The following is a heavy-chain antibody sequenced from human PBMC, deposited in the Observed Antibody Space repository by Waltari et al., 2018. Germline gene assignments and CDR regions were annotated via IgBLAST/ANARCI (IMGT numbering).Heavy chain of an antibody. J-gene: IGHJ5*02. D-gene: IGHD4-4*01. CDR1: GYTFTSYA. Sequence: QVQLVQSGAEVKKPGASVKVSCKASGYTFTSYAMHWVRQAPGQRLEWMGWINAGNGNTKYSQKFQGRVTITRDTSASTAYMELNSLRAEDTAVYYCAKDRMTTVTGGFDPWGQGTLVTVSS. V-gene: IGHV1-3*01. CDR2: INAGNGNT. CDR3: AKDRMTTVTGGFDP.